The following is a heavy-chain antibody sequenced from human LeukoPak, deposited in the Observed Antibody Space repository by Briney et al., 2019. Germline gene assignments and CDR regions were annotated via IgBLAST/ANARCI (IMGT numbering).Heavy chain of an antibody. J-gene: IGHJ4*02. Sequence: GGSLRLSCVASGFTFSSTSMTWARQAPGKGLEWVSAISAAGDTTYYADSVEGRFTISRDKSKNTLYLQMSSLRADDTAVYYCATRPSGYPYNFDYWGQGTLITVSS. D-gene: IGHD5-12*01. CDR1: GFTFSSTS. CDR2: ISAAGDTT. V-gene: IGHV3-23*01. CDR3: ATRPSGYPYNFDY.